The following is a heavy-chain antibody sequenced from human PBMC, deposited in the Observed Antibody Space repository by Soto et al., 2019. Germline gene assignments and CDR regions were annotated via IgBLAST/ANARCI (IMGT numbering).Heavy chain of an antibody. J-gene: IGHJ6*02. Sequence: GGSLRLSCAASGFTFITYAMSWVRQAPGKGLEWVSAISGSGGNTFYADSVKGRFTISRDISRNTLYLQMNSLRAEDTAVYYCVRENYYYGMDVWGQGTTVTXSS. CDR2: ISGSGGNT. CDR1: GFTFITYA. V-gene: IGHV3-23*01. CDR3: VRENYYYGMDV.